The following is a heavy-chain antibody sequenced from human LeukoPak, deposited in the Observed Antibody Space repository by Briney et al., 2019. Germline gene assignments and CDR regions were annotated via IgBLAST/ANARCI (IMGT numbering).Heavy chain of an antibody. CDR3: ARVGFCTNGVCYLYYYYMDV. J-gene: IGHJ6*03. V-gene: IGHV4-30-4*08. Sequence: PSQTLSLTCTVSGGSISSGDYYWSWIRQPPGKGLEWIGYIYYSGSTYYNPSLKSRVTISVDTSKNQFSLKLSSVTAADTAVYYCARVGFCTNGVCYLYYYYMDVLGKGTTVTVSS. D-gene: IGHD2-8*01. CDR1: GGSISSGDYY. CDR2: IYYSGST.